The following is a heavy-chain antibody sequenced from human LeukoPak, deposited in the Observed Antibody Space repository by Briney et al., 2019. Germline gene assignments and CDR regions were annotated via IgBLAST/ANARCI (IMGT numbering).Heavy chain of an antibody. V-gene: IGHV3-11*04. J-gene: IGHJ4*02. CDR1: GFTFSDYY. CDR3: ARFSRSAQSY. Sequence: GGSLRLSCAASGFTFSDYYMSWIRQAPGKGLEWVSYISSRDGTIYYADSVKGRFTISRDNAKNSLYLQMNTLRAEDTAVYYCARFSRSAQSYWGQGTLVTVSS. D-gene: IGHD2-15*01. CDR2: ISSRDGTI.